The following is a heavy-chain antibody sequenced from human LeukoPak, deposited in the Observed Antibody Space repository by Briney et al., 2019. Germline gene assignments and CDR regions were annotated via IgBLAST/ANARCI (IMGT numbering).Heavy chain of an antibody. CDR2: IYISGST. Sequence: SETLSLTCTVSGGSIASGRYYWNWIRQPAGKGLEWIGCIYISGSTNCNPSLKSRVTISVDTSKNQFSLKLSSVTAADTAVYYCARDSYYDSSGYRLVYYYYYYMDVWGKGTTVTVSS. CDR1: GGSIASGRYY. D-gene: IGHD3-22*01. J-gene: IGHJ6*03. CDR3: ARDSYYDSSGYRLVYYYYYYMDV. V-gene: IGHV4-61*02.